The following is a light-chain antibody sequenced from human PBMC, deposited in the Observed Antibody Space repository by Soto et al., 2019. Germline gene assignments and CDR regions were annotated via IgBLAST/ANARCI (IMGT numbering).Light chain of an antibody. J-gene: IGKJ1*01. CDR3: QQRSNWPWT. V-gene: IGKV3-11*01. CDR1: QSVSNF. Sequence: EIVLTQSPATLSLSPGERATLSWRASQSVSNFLAWYQQKPGQAPRLLISDASNRATGIPGRFSGSGSGTDFSLTISSLEPEDFAVYYCQQRSNWPWTFGQGTKVEIK. CDR2: DAS.